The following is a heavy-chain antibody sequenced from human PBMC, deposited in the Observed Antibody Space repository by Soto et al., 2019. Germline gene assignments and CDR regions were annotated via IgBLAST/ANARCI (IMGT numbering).Heavy chain of an antibody. D-gene: IGHD6-13*01. J-gene: IGHJ4*02. CDR1: GFTFSSYA. CDR2: FIGIVCST. CDR3: AKDRAPYSSSWYISWDY. V-gene: IGHV3-23*01. Sequence: GGSLRLSCAASGFTFSSYAMSWVRQAPGKGLVLFSVFIGIVCSTFYAVSVKGRFTFSRDISKITLYLQMNSLRAEDTAVFYCAKDRAPYSSSWYISWDYWGQGTLVTVSS.